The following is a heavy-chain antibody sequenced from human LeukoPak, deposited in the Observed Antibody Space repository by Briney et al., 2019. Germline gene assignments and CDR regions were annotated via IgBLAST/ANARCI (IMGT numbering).Heavy chain of an antibody. V-gene: IGHV4-31*03. Sequence: SETLSLTCTVSGGSISRGGYYWSGIRQHPGKGLEWIGYIYYSGSTYYNPSLKSRVTISVDTSKNQFSLKLSSVTAADTAVYYCASLYDSSGYLDYWGQGTLVTVSS. CDR2: IYYSGST. D-gene: IGHD3-22*01. CDR3: ASLYDSSGYLDY. J-gene: IGHJ4*02. CDR1: GGSISRGGYY.